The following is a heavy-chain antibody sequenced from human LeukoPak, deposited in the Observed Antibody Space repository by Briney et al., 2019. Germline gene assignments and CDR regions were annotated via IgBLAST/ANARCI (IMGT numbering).Heavy chain of an antibody. Sequence: GGSLRLSCAASGFTFSRYAMNWVRQAPGKGLEWVSLISTSGNTHYADSVEGRFTISRDNSKNTLYLQMNSLRAEDTAVYHCAKDLDSSGDYSYRYWGQGTLVTVSS. CDR2: ISTSGNT. J-gene: IGHJ4*02. D-gene: IGHD3-22*01. CDR1: GFTFSRYA. CDR3: AKDLDSSGDYSYRY. V-gene: IGHV3-23*01.